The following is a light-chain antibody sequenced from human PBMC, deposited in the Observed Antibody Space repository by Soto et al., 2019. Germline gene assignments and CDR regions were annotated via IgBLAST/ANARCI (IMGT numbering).Light chain of an antibody. CDR3: QQYGSSGT. Sequence: EIVLTQSPGTLSLSPGERATLSCRASQSVSNNYLAWYQQKPGQAPRLLIYGASNRATGIPDRFSGSGSWKEFTLTISRLQPEDFAVYYCQQYGSSGTFGQGTKVEI. V-gene: IGKV3-20*01. CDR1: QSVSNNY. CDR2: GAS. J-gene: IGKJ1*01.